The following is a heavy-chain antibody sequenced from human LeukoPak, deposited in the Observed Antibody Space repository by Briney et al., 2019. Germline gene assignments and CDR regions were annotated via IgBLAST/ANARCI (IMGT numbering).Heavy chain of an antibody. CDR3: ARDLGIAAAVDY. Sequence: GGSLRLSCEASGFTFSTYGMHWVRQAPGKGLEWVAVISYDGSNKYYADSVKGRFTISRDNSKNTLYLQMNSLRAEDTAVYYCARDLGIAAAVDYWGQGTLVTVSS. CDR2: ISYDGSNK. D-gene: IGHD6-13*01. V-gene: IGHV3-30*19. CDR1: GFTFSTYG. J-gene: IGHJ4*02.